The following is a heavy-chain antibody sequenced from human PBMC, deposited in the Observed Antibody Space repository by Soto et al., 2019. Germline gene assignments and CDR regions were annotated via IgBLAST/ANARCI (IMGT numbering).Heavy chain of an antibody. CDR2: ISSSSSTI. D-gene: IGHD5-12*01. CDR3: PRGGYSGYDYGPNWFDP. Sequence: PGGSLRLSCAASGFTFSSYSMNWVRQAPGKGLEWVSYISSSSSTIYYADSVKGRFTISRDNAKNSLYLQMNSLRDEDTAVYYCPRGGYSGYDYGPNWFDPWGQGTLVTVSS. V-gene: IGHV3-48*02. J-gene: IGHJ5*02. CDR1: GFTFSSYS.